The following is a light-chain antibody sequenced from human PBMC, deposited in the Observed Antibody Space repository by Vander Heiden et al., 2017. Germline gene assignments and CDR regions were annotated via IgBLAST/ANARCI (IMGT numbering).Light chain of an antibody. Sequence: EVVMTQSPVTLSVSPGESAPLSCRASQSVSTNLAWYQQKTGHAPRLLIHGAFNMATGIPARFSGSGSGTEFTLTISILQLEDFAVYHCQQDNQWPPWTFGQGTTVEIK. J-gene: IGKJ1*01. CDR2: GAF. V-gene: IGKV3-15*01. CDR1: QSVSTN. CDR3: QQDNQWPPWT.